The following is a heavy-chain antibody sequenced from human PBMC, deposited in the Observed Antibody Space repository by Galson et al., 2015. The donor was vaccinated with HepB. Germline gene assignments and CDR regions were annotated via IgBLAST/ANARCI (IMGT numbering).Heavy chain of an antibody. CDR2: INPSGGST. CDR1: GYTFTSYY. CDR3: ARVVMVRGSDMAAGYFDY. D-gene: IGHD3-10*01. Sequence: SVKVSCKASGYTFTSYYMHWVRQAPGQGLEWMGIINPSGGSTSYAQKFQGRVTMTRDTSTSTVYMELSSLRSEDTAVYYCARVVMVRGSDMAAGYFDYWGQGTLVTVSS. J-gene: IGHJ4*02. V-gene: IGHV1-46*03.